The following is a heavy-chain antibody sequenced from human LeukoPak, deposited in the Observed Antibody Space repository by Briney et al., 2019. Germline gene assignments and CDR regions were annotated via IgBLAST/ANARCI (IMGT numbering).Heavy chain of an antibody. CDR2: IYYSGST. D-gene: IGHD1-26*01. CDR1: GGSISSSSYY. Sequence: SETLSLTCTVSGGSISSSSYYWGWIRQPPGKGLEWIGSIYYSGSTYYNPSLKSRVTISVDTSKNQFSLKLSSVTAADTAVYYCARIVGATIFDYWGQGTLVTVSS. CDR3: ARIVGATIFDY. V-gene: IGHV4-39*07. J-gene: IGHJ4*02.